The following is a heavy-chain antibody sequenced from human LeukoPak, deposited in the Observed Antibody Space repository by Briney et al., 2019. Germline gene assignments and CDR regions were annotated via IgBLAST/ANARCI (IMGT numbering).Heavy chain of an antibody. J-gene: IGHJ3*02. CDR2: ISNSGFYI. V-gene: IGHV3-21*01. CDR3: VTDGASDI. CDR1: GFTFSSYW. Sequence: GGSLRLSCAASGFTFSSYWMHWVRQAPGKGLEWVSSISNSGFYIYYADSVKGRFVVSRDNANNSLYLQMNSLRDEDTAVYYCVTDGASDIWGQGTMVTVSS.